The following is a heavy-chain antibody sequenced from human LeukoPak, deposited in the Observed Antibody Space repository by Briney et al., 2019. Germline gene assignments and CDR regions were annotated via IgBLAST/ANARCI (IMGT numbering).Heavy chain of an antibody. Sequence: GGSLRLSCVASGFPFSSYWMTWVRQAPGKGLEWVANIKQDGSKKSYVDSVKGRFTISRDNAKNSLFLQMNSLRPEDTALYYCVKGVLSSSWDYFDYWGQGTLVTVSS. V-gene: IGHV3-7*03. J-gene: IGHJ4*02. D-gene: IGHD6-13*01. CDR3: VKGVLSSSWDYFDY. CDR1: GFPFSSYW. CDR2: IKQDGSKK.